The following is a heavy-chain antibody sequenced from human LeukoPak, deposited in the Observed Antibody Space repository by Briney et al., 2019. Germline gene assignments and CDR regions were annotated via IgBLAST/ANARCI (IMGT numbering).Heavy chain of an antibody. J-gene: IGHJ4*02. V-gene: IGHV3-20*04. CDR3: ARYDYSNYPPPDY. CDR1: GYDFSTQW. D-gene: IGHD4-11*01. Sequence: GGSLRLSCAASGYDFSTQWMSWVRQAPGKGLEWVSGINWNGGSTGYADSVKGRFTISRDNAKNSLYLQMNSLRAEDTALYYCARYDYSNYPPPDYWGQGTLVTVSS. CDR2: INWNGGST.